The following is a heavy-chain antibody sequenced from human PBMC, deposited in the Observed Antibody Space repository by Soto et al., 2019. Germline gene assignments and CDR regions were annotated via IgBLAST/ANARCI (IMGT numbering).Heavy chain of an antibody. CDR3: ARYTFGGVIVTL. J-gene: IGHJ4*02. D-gene: IGHD3-16*02. V-gene: IGHV4-34*01. Sequence: SETLSLTCAVYGGSFSGYYWSWIRQPPGKGLEWIGEINHSGSTNYNPSLKSRVTISVATSKNQFSLKLSSVTAADTAVYYCARYTFGGVIVTLWGQGTLVTVSS. CDR1: GGSFSGYY. CDR2: INHSGST.